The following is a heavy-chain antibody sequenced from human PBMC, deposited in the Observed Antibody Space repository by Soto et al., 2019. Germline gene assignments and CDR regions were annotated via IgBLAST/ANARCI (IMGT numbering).Heavy chain of an antibody. CDR3: ARGKNFDILTGYYQTYYFDY. J-gene: IGHJ4*02. CDR2: IYHGGST. D-gene: IGHD3-9*01. Sequence: SETLSLTCAVSGYSISSGYYWGWLRQPPGKGLEWIGSIYHGGSTYYNPSLNSRVTISVDTSKNQFSLKLSSVTAADTAVYYCARGKNFDILTGYYQTYYFDYWGQGTLVTVSS. CDR1: GYSISSGYY. V-gene: IGHV4-38-2*01.